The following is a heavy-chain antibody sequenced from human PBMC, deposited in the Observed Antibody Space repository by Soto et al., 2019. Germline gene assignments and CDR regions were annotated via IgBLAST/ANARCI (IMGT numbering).Heavy chain of an antibody. D-gene: IGHD2-8*01. CDR1: GFTFSSYA. Sequence: HPGGSLRLSCAASGFTFSSYAMSWVRQAPGKGLEWVSAISGSGGSTYYADSVKGRFTISRDNSKNTLYLQMNSLRAEDTAVYYCAKDPVGYCTNGVCSNWFDPWGQGTLVTVSS. J-gene: IGHJ5*02. CDR3: AKDPVGYCTNGVCSNWFDP. CDR2: ISGSGGST. V-gene: IGHV3-23*01.